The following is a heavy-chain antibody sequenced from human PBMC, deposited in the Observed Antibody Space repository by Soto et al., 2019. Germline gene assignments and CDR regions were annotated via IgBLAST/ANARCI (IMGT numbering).Heavy chain of an antibody. CDR3: ARDSHQYGEQQLVRY. Sequence: SGGSLRLSCAASGFTFSSYSMNWVRQAPGKGLEWVSYISSSSSTIYYADSVKGRFTISRDNAKNSLYLQMNSLRDEDTAVYYCARDSHQYGEQQLVRYWGQGTLVTVSS. J-gene: IGHJ4*02. V-gene: IGHV3-48*02. CDR2: ISSSSSTI. D-gene: IGHD6-13*01. CDR1: GFTFSSYS.